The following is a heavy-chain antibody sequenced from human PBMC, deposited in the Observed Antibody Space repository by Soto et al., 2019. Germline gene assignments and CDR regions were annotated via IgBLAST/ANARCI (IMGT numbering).Heavy chain of an antibody. CDR3: ARDLKPGPKYDYYSGMDV. J-gene: IGHJ6*02. D-gene: IGHD1-1*01. CDR2: INHSGST. V-gene: IGHV4-34*01. Sequence: PSETLSLTCAVYGGSFSGYYWSWIRQPPGKGLEWIGEINHSGSTNYNPSLKSRVTISVDTSKNQFSLKLSSVTAADTAVYYCARDLKPGPKYDYYSGMDVWGQLTTVTVSS. CDR1: GGSFSGYY.